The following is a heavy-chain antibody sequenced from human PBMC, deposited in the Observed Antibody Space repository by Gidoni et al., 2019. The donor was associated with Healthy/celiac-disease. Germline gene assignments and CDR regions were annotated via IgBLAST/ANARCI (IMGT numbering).Heavy chain of an antibody. CDR3: ASSLIAVAPDNNFDY. D-gene: IGHD6-19*01. CDR2: IYHSGST. V-gene: IGHV4-4*02. Sequence: QVQLQESGPGLVKPSGTLSLTCAVSGGSISSSNWWSWVRQPPGKGLEWIGEIYHSGSTNYNPSLKSRVTISVDKSKNQFSLKLSSVTAADTAVYYCASSLIAVAPDNNFDYWGQGTLVTVSS. CDR1: GGSISSSNW. J-gene: IGHJ4*02.